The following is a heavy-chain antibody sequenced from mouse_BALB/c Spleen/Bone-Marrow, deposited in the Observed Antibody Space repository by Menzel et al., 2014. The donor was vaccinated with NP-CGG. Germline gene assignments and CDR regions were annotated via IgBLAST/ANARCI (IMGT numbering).Heavy chain of an antibody. D-gene: IGHD2-1*01. Sequence: LVKTGASVKISCKASGYSFTGYYMHWVKQSHGKSLEWIGYISCYNGATSYNQKFKGKATLTVDTSSSTAYMQFNSLTSEDSAVYYCARSGGNYDAMDYWGQGTSVTVSS. J-gene: IGHJ4*01. CDR1: GYSFTGYY. CDR2: ISCYNGAT. V-gene: IGHV1S34*01. CDR3: ARSGGNYDAMDY.